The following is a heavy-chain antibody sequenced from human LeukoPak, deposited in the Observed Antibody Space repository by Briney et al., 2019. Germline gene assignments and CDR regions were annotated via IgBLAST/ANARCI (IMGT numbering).Heavy chain of an antibody. CDR3: ARPVCGGDCYPYDY. V-gene: IGHV3-74*01. Sequence: GGSLRLSCAASGFTFSSYWMHWVRQAPGKGLVWVSRIDSVGTTTSYADSVKGRFTISRDNAKSTLYLQMNSLRAEDTAVYYCARPVCGGDCYPYDYWGQGTLVTVSS. CDR1: GFTFSSYW. J-gene: IGHJ4*02. D-gene: IGHD2-21*02. CDR2: IDSVGTTT.